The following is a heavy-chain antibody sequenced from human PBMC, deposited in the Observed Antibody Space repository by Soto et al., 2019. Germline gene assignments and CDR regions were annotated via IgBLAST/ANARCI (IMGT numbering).Heavy chain of an antibody. J-gene: IGHJ5*02. CDR1: GYTFTSYA. D-gene: IGHD2-15*01. CDR3: ASNSLYCSGGSCYWENWFDP. V-gene: IGHV1-3*01. Sequence: ASVKVSCKASGYTFTSYAMHWVRQAPGQRLEWMGWINAGNGNTKYSQKFQGRVTITRDTSASTAYMELSSLRSEDTAVYYCASNSLYCSGGSCYWENWFDPSGQGTLVTVSS. CDR2: INAGNGNT.